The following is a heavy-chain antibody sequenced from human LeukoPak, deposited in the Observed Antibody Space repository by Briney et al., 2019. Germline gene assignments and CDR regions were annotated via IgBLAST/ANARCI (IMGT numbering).Heavy chain of an antibody. CDR1: GYTFTRYD. Sequence: ASVKDSFKASGYTFTRYDSNWVRQATGQGREWMGWMNPNSGNTGYAQKFHGRVTMTRNTSISTAYMELSSLRSEDTAVYYGARGRRSITIFGVAKTKDKYYFDYWGQGTLVTVSS. CDR3: ARGRRSITIFGVAKTKDKYYFDY. V-gene: IGHV1-8*01. CDR2: MNPNSGNT. D-gene: IGHD3-3*01. J-gene: IGHJ4*02.